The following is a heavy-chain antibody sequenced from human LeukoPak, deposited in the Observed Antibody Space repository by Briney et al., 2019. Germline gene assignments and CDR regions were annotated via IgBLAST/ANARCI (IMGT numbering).Heavy chain of an antibody. CDR3: ARDLAWDAFDI. CDR1: GFTVSSNY. CDR2: IYSGGST. Sequence: GGSLRLSCAASGFTVSSNYMSWVRQAPGKGLEWVSVIYSGGSTYYADSVKGRFTISRDNSKNTLYLQMNSLRAEDTAVYYCARDLAWDAFDIWGQGTMVTVSS. V-gene: IGHV3-53*01. J-gene: IGHJ3*02.